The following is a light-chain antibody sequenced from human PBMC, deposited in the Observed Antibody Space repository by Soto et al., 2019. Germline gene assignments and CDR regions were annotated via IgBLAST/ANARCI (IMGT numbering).Light chain of an antibody. J-gene: IGKJ3*01. V-gene: IGKV3-20*01. CDR3: QHYGTSAL. CDR2: DAS. CDR1: QSVSSSY. Sequence: ESVLTQSPGTLSLSPGERATLSCRASQSVSSSYLAWYQQKPGQAPRLLIYDASRATGIPDRFSGSGSGTDFTLTITRLEPEALAVYYCQHYGTSALFGPGTKVAI.